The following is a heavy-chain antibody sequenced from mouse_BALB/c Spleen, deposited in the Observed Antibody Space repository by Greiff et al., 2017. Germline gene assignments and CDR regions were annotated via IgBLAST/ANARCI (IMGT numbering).Heavy chain of an antibody. J-gene: IGHJ4*01. V-gene: IGHV5-9-4*01. CDR3: ARDYAAMDY. CDR2: ISSGGSYT. CDR1: GFTFSSYA. D-gene: IGHD6-5*01. Sequence: EVQLVESGGGLVKPGGSLKLSCAASGFTFSSYAMSWVRQSPEKRLEWVAEISSGGSYTYYPDTVTGRFTISRDNAKNTLYLEMSSLRSEDTAMYYCARDYAAMDYWGQGTSVTVSS.